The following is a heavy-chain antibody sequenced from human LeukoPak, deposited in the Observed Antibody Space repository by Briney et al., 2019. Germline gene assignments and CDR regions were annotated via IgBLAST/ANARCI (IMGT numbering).Heavy chain of an antibody. Sequence: GGSLRLSCAASGFTFSGSAMHWVRQASGKGLEWVGRIRSKANSYATAYAASVKGRFTISRDDSKNTAYLQMNGLKTEDTAVYYCTSTYDFRSGYYTGYWGQGTLVTVSS. CDR1: GFTFSGSA. CDR3: TSTYDFRSGYYTGY. D-gene: IGHD3-3*01. J-gene: IGHJ4*02. V-gene: IGHV3-73*01. CDR2: IRSKANSYAT.